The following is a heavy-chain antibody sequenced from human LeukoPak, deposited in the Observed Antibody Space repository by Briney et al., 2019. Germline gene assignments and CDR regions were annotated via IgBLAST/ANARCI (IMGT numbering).Heavy chain of an antibody. CDR3: ASGPRAAADDY. J-gene: IGHJ4*02. D-gene: IGHD6-13*01. Sequence: ASVKVSCKASGYTLINFAINWGRQAPGQRPEWMGWINAGNGNTKYSQKFQDGVTITRDTSASTAYMELTSLTSEDTAVYYCASGPRAAADDYWGQGTLVTVSS. CDR1: GYTLINFA. V-gene: IGHV1-3*01. CDR2: INAGNGNT.